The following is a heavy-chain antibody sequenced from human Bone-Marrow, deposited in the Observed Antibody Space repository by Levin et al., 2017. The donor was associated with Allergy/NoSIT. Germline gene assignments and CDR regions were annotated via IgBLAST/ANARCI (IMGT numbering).Heavy chain of an antibody. CDR2: ISSSGSDI. CDR1: GFTFSLYS. D-gene: IGHD3-16*02. CDR3: ATSFWGSYPAEY. J-gene: IGHJ4*02. V-gene: IGHV3-21*04. Sequence: GGSLRLSCAASGFTFSLYSFNWVRQFPGKGLQWVSSISSSGSDIFYADSVKGRFTISRDNANNSVYLEINNLRVEDTAPYFCATSFWGSYPAEYWGQGTLVTVS.